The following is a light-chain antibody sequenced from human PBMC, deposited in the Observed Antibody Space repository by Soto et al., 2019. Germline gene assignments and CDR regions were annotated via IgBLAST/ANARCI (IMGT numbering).Light chain of an antibody. CDR2: DAS. Sequence: EIVLTQSPPTLSLSPGERAPLSCRASQSVSSYLAWYQQKPGQAPRLLIYDASNRATGIPARFSGRGSGTDFTLTISSLEPEDFAVYYCQQRSNWPPITFGQGTRLEIK. CDR1: QSVSSY. J-gene: IGKJ5*01. CDR3: QQRSNWPPIT. V-gene: IGKV3-11*01.